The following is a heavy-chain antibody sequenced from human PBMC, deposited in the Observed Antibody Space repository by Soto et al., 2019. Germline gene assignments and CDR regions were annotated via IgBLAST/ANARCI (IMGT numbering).Heavy chain of an antibody. CDR1: GFTFSNYA. CDR3: ARAQGLYTYGNSADY. Sequence: SLRLSCAASGFTFSNYAMDWVRQAPGEGLEWVAVIAYDGSNKYYADSVKGRFTISRDNSKNTLYLQMDSLRAEDTAVYYCARAQGLYTYGNSADYWGQGTQVTVSS. V-gene: IGHV3-30-3*01. CDR2: IAYDGSNK. J-gene: IGHJ4*02. D-gene: IGHD5-18*01.